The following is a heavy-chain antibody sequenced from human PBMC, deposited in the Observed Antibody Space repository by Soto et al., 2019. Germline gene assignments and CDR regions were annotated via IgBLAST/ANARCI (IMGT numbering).Heavy chain of an antibody. CDR1: GFTFSPYS. CDR2: IISSSKTI. V-gene: IGHV3-48*01. CDR3: TTSNGALDY. Sequence: EVQLVESGGGLVQPGGSLRLSCVASGFTFSPYSMNWVRQAPGKGLEWLSYIISSSKTIYYSDSVRGRVTISRDNARNSLFLQMNSLRAEDTAVYYCTTSNGALDYWGRGTLVTVSS. D-gene: IGHD2-2*01. J-gene: IGHJ4*02.